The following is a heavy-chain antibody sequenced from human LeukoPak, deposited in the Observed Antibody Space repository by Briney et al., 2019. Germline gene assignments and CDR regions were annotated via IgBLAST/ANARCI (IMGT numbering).Heavy chain of an antibody. V-gene: IGHV3-49*04. D-gene: IGHD6-13*01. CDR2: IRSKAYGGTT. Sequence: PGGSLRLSCTASGFTFGDYAMSWVRQAPGKGLEWVGFIRSKAYGGTTEYAASVKGRFTISRDDSKSIAYLQMNRLKTEDTAVYYCTRSSSWYGSSAFDIWGQGTMVTVSS. J-gene: IGHJ3*02. CDR3: TRSSSWYGSSAFDI. CDR1: GFTFGDYA.